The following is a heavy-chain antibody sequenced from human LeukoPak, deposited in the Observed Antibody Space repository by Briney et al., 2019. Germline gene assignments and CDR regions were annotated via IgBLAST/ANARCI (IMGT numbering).Heavy chain of an antibody. CDR2: IYYSGST. CDR3: ASLTYYYDSSGPPP. V-gene: IGHV4-39*01. D-gene: IGHD3-22*01. CDR1: GGSISSSSYY. J-gene: IGHJ5*02. Sequence: SETLSLTCTVSGGSISSSSYYWGWIRQPPGKGLEWIGSIYYSGSTYYNPSLKSRVTISVDTSMNQFSLKLSSVTAADTAVYYCASLTYYYDSSGPPPWGQGTLVTVSS.